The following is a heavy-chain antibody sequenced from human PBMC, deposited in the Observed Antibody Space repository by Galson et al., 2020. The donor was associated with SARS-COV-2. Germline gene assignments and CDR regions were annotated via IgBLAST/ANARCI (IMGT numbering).Heavy chain of an antibody. Sequence: GGSLRLSCAASGFTFSNYVRYWVRQAPGKGLVWVAVISYDESNIYYADSVKGRFTISRDNSKNTLYLQMNSLRVEDTSVYYCARGGDIWGQGTLV. D-gene: IGHD3-16*01. V-gene: IGHV3-30*04. CDR3: ARGGDI. CDR2: ISYDESNI. CDR1: GFTFSNYV. J-gene: IGHJ4*02.